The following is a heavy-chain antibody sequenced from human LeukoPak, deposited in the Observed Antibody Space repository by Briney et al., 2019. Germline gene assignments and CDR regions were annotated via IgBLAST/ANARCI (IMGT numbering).Heavy chain of an antibody. J-gene: IGHJ4*02. CDR3: ARVSNYYDSSGYYPSKALSY. D-gene: IGHD3-22*01. V-gene: IGHV1-2*02. CDR1: GYTFTGYY. Sequence: VSVKVSCKASGYTFTGYYMHWVRQAPGQGLEWMGWINPNSGGTNYAQKFQGRVTMTRDTFISTAYMELSRLRSDDTAVYYCARVSNYYDSSGYYPSKALSYWGQGTLVTVSS. CDR2: INPNSGGT.